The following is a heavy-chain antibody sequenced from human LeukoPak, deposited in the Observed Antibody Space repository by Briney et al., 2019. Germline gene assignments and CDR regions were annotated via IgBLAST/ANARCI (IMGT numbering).Heavy chain of an antibody. CDR3: ARDRGGSGYPLGDY. D-gene: IGHD3-22*01. V-gene: IGHV1-46*01. J-gene: IGHJ4*02. Sequence: ASVKVSCKASGYTFTSYYIHWVRQAPGQGLEWMGIISPSGDSTTYAQRLQGRVTMTRDTSTSTVYMELSSLRSEDTAVYYCARDRGGSGYPLGDYWGQGTLVTVSS. CDR2: ISPSGDST. CDR1: GYTFTSYY.